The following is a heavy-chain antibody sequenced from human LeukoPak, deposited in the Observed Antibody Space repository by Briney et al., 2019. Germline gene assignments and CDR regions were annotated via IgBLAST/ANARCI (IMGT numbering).Heavy chain of an antibody. D-gene: IGHD5-24*01. CDR1: GFTFSDYY. CDR2: ISSSGSTI. J-gene: IGHJ3*02. V-gene: IGHV3-11*01. Sequence: GGSLRLSCAASGFTFSDYYMSWIRQAPGKGLEWVSYISSSGSTIYYADSVKGRFTISRDNAKNSLYLQMNSLRAEDTAVYYCARRLEMATINDAFDIWGQGTMVTVSS. CDR3: ARRLEMATINDAFDI.